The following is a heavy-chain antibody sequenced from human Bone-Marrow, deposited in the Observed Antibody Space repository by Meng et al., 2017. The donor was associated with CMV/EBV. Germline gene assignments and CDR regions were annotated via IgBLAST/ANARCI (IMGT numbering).Heavy chain of an antibody. CDR1: GCSISSGDYY. CDR3: ARDLTSTGYYVFDP. D-gene: IGHD3-9*01. J-gene: IGHJ5*02. Sequence: LRLSCTVSGCSISSGDYYWSWIRQPPGKGLEWIGYIYYSGSTYYNPSLKSRVTISVDTSKNQFSLKLSSVTAADTAVYYGARDLTSTGYYVFDPWGQGTLVTVSS. CDR2: IYYSGST. V-gene: IGHV4-30-4*08.